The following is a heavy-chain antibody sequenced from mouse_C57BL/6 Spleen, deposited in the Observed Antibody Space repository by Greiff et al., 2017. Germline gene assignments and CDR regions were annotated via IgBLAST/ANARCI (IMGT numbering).Heavy chain of an antibody. CDR3: TTRSYYSKGYAMDY. Sequence: DVKLQESGAELVRPGASVKLSCTASGFNIKDDYMHWVKQRPEQGLEWIGWIDPENGDTEYASKFQGKATITADTSSNTAYLQLSSLTSEDTAVYYCTTRSYYSKGYAMDYWGQGTSVTVSS. CDR1: GFNIKDDY. V-gene: IGHV14-4*01. D-gene: IGHD2-5*01. CDR2: IDPENGDT. J-gene: IGHJ4*01.